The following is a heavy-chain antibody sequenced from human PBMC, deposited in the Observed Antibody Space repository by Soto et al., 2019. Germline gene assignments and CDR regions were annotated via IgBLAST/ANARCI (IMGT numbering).Heavy chain of an antibody. J-gene: IGHJ4*02. D-gene: IGHD3-10*01. Sequence: SETLSLTCTVSGGSISTGSLCWGWIRQPPGKGLEYIGTIFHSGNTYYNPSLKSRVTISVDTSRNQFSLKVTSVTAADTAVYYCASYVYNSGNFFNGIDYWGQGTLVTVSS. V-gene: IGHV4-39*01. CDR2: IFHSGNT. CDR3: ASYVYNSGNFFNGIDY. CDR1: GGSISTGSLC.